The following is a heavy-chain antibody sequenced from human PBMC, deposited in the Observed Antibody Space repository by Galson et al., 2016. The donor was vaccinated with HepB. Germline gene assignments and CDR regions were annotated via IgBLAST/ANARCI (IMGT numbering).Heavy chain of an antibody. D-gene: IGHD2-8*01. CDR2: FDPEEGET. Sequence: SVKVSCKVSGYTLTEVSMHWVRQAPGEGLEWMGGFDPEEGETVYAQKFQGRVTMTEDTSTDTAYMEMNSLRSEDTALYYCARARKVYASFRRFADYFQQWGQGTLVTVSS. J-gene: IGHJ1*01. CDR1: GYTLTEVS. V-gene: IGHV1-24*01. CDR3: ARARKVYASFRRFADYFQQ.